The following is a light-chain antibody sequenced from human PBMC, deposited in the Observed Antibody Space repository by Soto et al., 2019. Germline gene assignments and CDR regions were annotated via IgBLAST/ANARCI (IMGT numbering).Light chain of an antibody. CDR2: RNN. CDR3: AAWDDSLSVV. V-gene: IGLV1-47*01. CDR1: SSSIGSNY. J-gene: IGLJ2*01. Sequence: QLVLTQPPSASGTPGQRVTISCSGSSSSIGSNYVYWYQQLPGTAPKLLIYRNNQRPSGVPDRFSGSKSGTSASLAISGLRSEDEADYYCAAWDDSLSVVFGGGTKLTVL.